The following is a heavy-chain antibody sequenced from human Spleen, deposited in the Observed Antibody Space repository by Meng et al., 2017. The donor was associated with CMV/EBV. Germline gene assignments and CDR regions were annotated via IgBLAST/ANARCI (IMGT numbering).Heavy chain of an antibody. Sequence: GGSLRLSCKGSGYSFTSYWIGWVRQMPGKGLEWMGIIYPGDSDTRYSPSFQGQVTISADKSISTAYLQWSSLKASDTAMYYCASLGHSGYDYGSYYFDYWGQGTLVTVSS. CDR3: ASLGHSGYDYGSYYFDY. V-gene: IGHV5-51*01. CDR2: IYPGDSDT. CDR1: GYSFTSYW. J-gene: IGHJ4*02. D-gene: IGHD5-12*01.